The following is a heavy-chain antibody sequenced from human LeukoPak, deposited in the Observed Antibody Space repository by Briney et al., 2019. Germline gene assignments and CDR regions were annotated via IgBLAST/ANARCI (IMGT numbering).Heavy chain of an antibody. CDR1: GFTFSSHE. CDR2: ISSSGSTI. Sequence: GGSLRLSCAASGFTFSSHEMNWVRQAPGKGLEWVSYISSSGSTIYYADSVKGRFTISRDNAKNSLYLQMNSLRAEDTAVYYCARDRAMGALDYWGQGTLVTVSS. D-gene: IGHD3-16*01. J-gene: IGHJ4*02. V-gene: IGHV3-48*03. CDR3: ARDRAMGALDY.